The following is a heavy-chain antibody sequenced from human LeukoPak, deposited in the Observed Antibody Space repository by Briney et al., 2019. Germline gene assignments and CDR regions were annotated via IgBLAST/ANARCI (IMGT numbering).Heavy chain of an antibody. CDR2: IYYSGST. Sequence: SETLSLTCTVSGGSISSYYWSWIRQPPGKGLERIGYIYYSGSTNYNPSLKSRVTISVDTSKNQFSLKLSSVTAADTAVYYCARDYGDLAGFDYWGQGTLVTVSS. D-gene: IGHD4-17*01. CDR3: ARDYGDLAGFDY. CDR1: GGSISSYY. J-gene: IGHJ4*02. V-gene: IGHV4-59*01.